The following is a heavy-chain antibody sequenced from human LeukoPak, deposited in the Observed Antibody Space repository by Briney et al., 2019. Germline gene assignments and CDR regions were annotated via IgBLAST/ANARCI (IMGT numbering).Heavy chain of an antibody. CDR3: ARGTTVTPYYYYYMDV. CDR2: IYPGDSDT. CDR1: GYSFTSYW. D-gene: IGHD4-11*01. V-gene: IGHV5-51*01. J-gene: IGHJ6*03. Sequence: GESLKISCKGSGYSFTSYWIGWVRQIPGKGLEWMGIIYPGDSDTRYSPSFQGQVTISADKSISTAYLQWSSLKASDTAMYYCARGTTVTPYYYYYMDVWGKGTTVTVSS.